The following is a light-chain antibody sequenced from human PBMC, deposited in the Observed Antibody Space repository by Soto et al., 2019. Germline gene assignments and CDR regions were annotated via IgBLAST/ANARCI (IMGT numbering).Light chain of an antibody. J-gene: IGKJ1*01. V-gene: IGKV1-39*01. CDR1: QSISSY. CDR3: QQSYSTLTWT. CDR2: AAF. Sequence: DIQMTQSPSSLSASVGDRVTITCRASQSISSYLNWYQQKPGKPPKLLIYAAFSLQSGVPSRFSGSGSGTDFTLTISSLQPEDFANYYCQQSYSTLTWTFGQGTTVEIK.